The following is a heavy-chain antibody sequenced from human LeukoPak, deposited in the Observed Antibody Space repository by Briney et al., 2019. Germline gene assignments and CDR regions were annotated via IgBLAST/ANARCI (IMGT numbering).Heavy chain of an antibody. Sequence: PSETLSLTCTVSGGSISSYYWSWIRQPPGKGLEWIGYIYYSGSTNYNPSLKSRVTISVDTSKNQFSLKLSSVTAADTAVYYCARASSRGGFDYWGQGTLVTVSS. D-gene: IGHD3-16*01. V-gene: IGHV4-59*12. CDR1: GGSISSYY. J-gene: IGHJ4*02. CDR2: IYYSGST. CDR3: ARASSRGGFDY.